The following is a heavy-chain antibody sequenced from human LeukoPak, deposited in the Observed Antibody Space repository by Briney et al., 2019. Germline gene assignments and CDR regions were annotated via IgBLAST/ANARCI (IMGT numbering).Heavy chain of an antibody. D-gene: IGHD3-10*01. V-gene: IGHV3-7*01. J-gene: IGHJ4*02. CDR2: IKQDGSEK. CDR1: GFTFRSYW. CDR3: AKDRGFGVFFQYYFDY. Sequence: GGSLRLSCEASGFTFRSYWMSWVRQAPGKGLEWVANIKQDGSEKYYADSVKGRFTISRDNSKNTLYVQMNSLRAEDTAVYYCAKDRGFGVFFQYYFDYWGQGTLVTVSS.